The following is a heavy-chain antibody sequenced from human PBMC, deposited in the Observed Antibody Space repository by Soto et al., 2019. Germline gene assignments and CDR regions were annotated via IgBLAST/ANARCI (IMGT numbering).Heavy chain of an antibody. J-gene: IGHJ5*02. D-gene: IGHD4-17*01. CDR1: GGSISSGGYY. CDR2: IYYTGST. Sequence: SETLSLTCTVSGGSISSGGYYWSWIRQHPGKGLEWIGYIYYTGSTYYNPSLKSRVTISVDTSMNQFSLKLTSVTAADTAVYYCALTTSWFDPWGQGXLVTVSS. V-gene: IGHV4-31*03. CDR3: ALTTSWFDP.